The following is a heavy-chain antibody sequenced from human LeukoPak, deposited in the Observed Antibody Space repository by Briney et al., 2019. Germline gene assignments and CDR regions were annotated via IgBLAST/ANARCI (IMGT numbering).Heavy chain of an antibody. CDR2: IYYSGST. V-gene: IGHV4-59*01. Sequence: SETLSLTCTVSGGSISSYYWSWIRQPPGKGLEWSGYIYYSGSTNYNPSLKSRVTISVDTSKNQFSLKLSSVTAADTAVYYCARGDYYDGSGPNFDYWGQGTLVTVSS. CDR3: ARGDYYDGSGPNFDY. CDR1: GGSISSYY. D-gene: IGHD3-22*01. J-gene: IGHJ4*02.